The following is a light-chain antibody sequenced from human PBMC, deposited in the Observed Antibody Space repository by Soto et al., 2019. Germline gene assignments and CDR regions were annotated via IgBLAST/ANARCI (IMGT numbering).Light chain of an antibody. J-gene: IGKJ1*01. V-gene: IGKV3-15*01. CDR1: QSVGND. CDR3: QQYYNWPPAWT. CDR2: GAS. Sequence: DIVMTQSPASLSVSPGEGVTLSCRASQSVGNDLAWYQQIAGQAPRLLIYGASTRATGVPARFSSSGSGPDFTLTISTIQSEDFAVYYCQQYYNWPPAWTFGQGTRVDIK.